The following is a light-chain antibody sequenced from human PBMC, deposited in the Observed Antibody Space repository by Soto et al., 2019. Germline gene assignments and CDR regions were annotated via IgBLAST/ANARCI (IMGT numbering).Light chain of an antibody. Sequence: EIVMTQSPATLAVSPGERVILSCRASQSINSNLAWYHQKPGQAPRLLIFGASTRAARIPDRFRGSGSGTEFTLTISSLQSEDFGVYYCQHNNNWPLTFGQGTKVE. CDR2: GAS. V-gene: IGKV3-15*01. CDR3: QHNNNWPLT. J-gene: IGKJ1*01. CDR1: QSINSN.